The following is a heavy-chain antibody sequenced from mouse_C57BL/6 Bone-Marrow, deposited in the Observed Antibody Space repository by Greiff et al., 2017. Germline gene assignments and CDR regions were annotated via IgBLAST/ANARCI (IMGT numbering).Heavy chain of an antibody. CDR3: ARGMDY. Sequence: DVMLVESGGGLVKPGGSLKLSCAASGFTFSSYAMSWVRQTPEKRLEWVATISDGGSYPYYPANVKGRFTLSRDNAKNSRLLHMGHLMSEDTTMYYCARGMDYWGQGTSVTVSS. J-gene: IGHJ4*01. V-gene: IGHV5-4*03. CDR2: ISDGGSYP. CDR1: GFTFSSYA.